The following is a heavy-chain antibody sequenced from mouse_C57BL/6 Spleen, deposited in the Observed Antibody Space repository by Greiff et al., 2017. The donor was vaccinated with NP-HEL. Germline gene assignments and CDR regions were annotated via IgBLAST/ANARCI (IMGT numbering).Heavy chain of an antibody. D-gene: IGHD1-1*01. CDR2: INYDGSST. J-gene: IGHJ1*03. CDR3: ARDRDYYGSSYGYFDV. V-gene: IGHV5-16*01. CDR1: GFTFSDYY. Sequence: EVNVVESEGGLVQPGSSMKLSCTASGFTFSDYYMAWVRQVPEKGLEWVANINYDGSSTYYLDSLKSRFIISRDNAKNILYLQMSSLKSEDTATYYCARDRDYYGSSYGYFDVWGTGTTVTVSS.